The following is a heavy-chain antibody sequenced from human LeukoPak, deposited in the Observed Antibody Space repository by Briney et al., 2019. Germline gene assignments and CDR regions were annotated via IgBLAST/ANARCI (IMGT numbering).Heavy chain of an antibody. CDR2: INWNGGST. V-gene: IGHV3-20*04. CDR1: GFTFDDYG. Sequence: GGSLRLSCAASGFTFDDYGMSWVRQAPGKGLEWVSGINWNGGSTGYADSVKGRFTISRDNAKNSLYLQMNSLRAEDTALYYCARDYGYYSYYYYMDVWGKGTTVTVSS. CDR3: ARDYGYYSYYYYMDV. D-gene: IGHD2-2*03. J-gene: IGHJ6*03.